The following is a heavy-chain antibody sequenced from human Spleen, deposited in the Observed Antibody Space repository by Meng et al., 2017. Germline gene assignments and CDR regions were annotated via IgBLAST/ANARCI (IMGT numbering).Heavy chain of an antibody. J-gene: IGHJ4*02. V-gene: IGHV1-18*01. CDR1: GYTFTRYG. CDR2: ISGYNGNT. Sequence: QVQLVQSGAEVKKPVASVKVYCKAAGYTFTRYGITWVRQAPGQGLEWMGWISGYNGNTNYAQKLQGRVTMTTDTSTSTAYMELRSLRSDDTAVYYCARAEEEYCSGGSCPNFDFWSQGTLVTVSS. D-gene: IGHD2-15*01. CDR3: ARAEEEYCSGGSCPNFDF.